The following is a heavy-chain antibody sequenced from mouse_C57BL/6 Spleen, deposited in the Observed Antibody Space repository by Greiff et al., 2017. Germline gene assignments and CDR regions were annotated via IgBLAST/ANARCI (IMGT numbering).Heavy chain of an antibody. CDR3: TRDHYGYPGVDY. CDR1: GYTFTDYE. D-gene: IGHD2-2*01. V-gene: IGHV1-15*01. CDR2: IDPGTGGT. Sequence: QVQLQESGAELVRPGASVTLSCKASGYTFTDYEMHWVKQTPVHGPEWIGDIDPGTGGTAYNQKFKGKAILTADKSSSTAYMELRSLTSEDSAVCYCTRDHYGYPGVDYWGQGTTLTVSS. J-gene: IGHJ2*01.